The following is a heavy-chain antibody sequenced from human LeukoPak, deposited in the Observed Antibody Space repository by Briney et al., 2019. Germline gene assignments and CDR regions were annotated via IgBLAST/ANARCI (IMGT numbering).Heavy chain of an antibody. J-gene: IGHJ4*02. Sequence: SETLSLTCTVSGGSISSSSYYWGWIRQPPGKGLEWIGSIYYSGSTYYNPSLKSRVTISVDTSKNQFSLKLSSVTAADTAVYYCARRQSTRSGSYGYWSQGTLVTVSS. CDR2: IYYSGST. CDR1: GGSISSSSYY. CDR3: ARRQSTRSGSYGY. D-gene: IGHD1-26*01. V-gene: IGHV4-39*01.